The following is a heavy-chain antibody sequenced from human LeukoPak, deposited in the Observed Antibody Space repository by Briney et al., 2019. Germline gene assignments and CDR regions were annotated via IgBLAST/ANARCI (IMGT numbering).Heavy chain of an antibody. CDR2: ISSSSSTI. V-gene: IGHV3-48*01. Sequence: PGGSLRLSCAASGFTFSSYSMNWVRQAPGKGLEWVSYISSSSSTIYYADSVKGRFTISRDNAKNSLYLQMNSLRAEDTAVYYCAKESGALGAPLYDYWGQGTLVTGSS. J-gene: IGHJ4*02. D-gene: IGHD4/OR15-4a*01. CDR1: GFTFSSYS. CDR3: AKESGALGAPLYDY.